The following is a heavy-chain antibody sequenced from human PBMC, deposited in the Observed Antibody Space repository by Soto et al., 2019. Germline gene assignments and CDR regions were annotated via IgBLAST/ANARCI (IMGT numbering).Heavy chain of an antibody. Sequence: EVQLLESGGGLVQPGGSLRLSCAASGFAFSSYAMSWVRQAPGKGLDWVSATSGSGSSTYYADSVKGRFSISRDNSKSTLYLQMSRLRAEDTAVYYCARDGDSSYFDNWGQGTLVTVSS. J-gene: IGHJ4*02. D-gene: IGHD4-17*01. V-gene: IGHV3-23*01. CDR1: GFAFSSYA. CDR2: TSGSGSST. CDR3: ARDGDSSYFDN.